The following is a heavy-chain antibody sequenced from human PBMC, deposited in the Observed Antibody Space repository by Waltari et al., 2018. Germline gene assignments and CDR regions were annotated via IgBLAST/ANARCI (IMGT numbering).Heavy chain of an antibody. CDR1: GGSFSGYY. Sequence: QVQLQQWGAGLLKPSETLSLTCAVYGGSFSGYYWSWIRQPPGKGLEWIGEINHSGSTNYNPSLKSRVTISVDTSKNQFSLKLSSVTAADTTVYYCARVVAARREFQGMDVWGQGTTVTVSS. J-gene: IGHJ6*02. V-gene: IGHV4-34*01. D-gene: IGHD6-6*01. CDR3: ARVVAARREFQGMDV. CDR2: INHSGST.